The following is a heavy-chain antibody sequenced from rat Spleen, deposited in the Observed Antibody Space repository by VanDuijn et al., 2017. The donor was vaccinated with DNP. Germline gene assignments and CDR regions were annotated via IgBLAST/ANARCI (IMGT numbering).Heavy chain of an antibody. D-gene: IGHD1-12*01. CDR1: GFTFSNYG. J-gene: IGHJ4*01. CDR2: IGPSGGNI. Sequence: EVQLVESGGGLVQPGRSLKLSCAASGFTFSNYGIHWIRQGPTKGLEWVAAIGPSGGNIYYRDSVKGRFTMSSDDARSTLYLQMDSLRSEDTATYYCARHRTIMPYYYVMDAWGQGASVTVSS. CDR3: ARHRTIMPYYYVMDA. V-gene: IGHV5-19*01.